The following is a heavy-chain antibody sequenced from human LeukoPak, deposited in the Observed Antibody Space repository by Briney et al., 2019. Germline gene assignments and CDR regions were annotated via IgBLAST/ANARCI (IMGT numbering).Heavy chain of an antibody. J-gene: IGHJ3*02. D-gene: IGHD3-16*01. V-gene: IGHV1-24*01. CDR3: ATDGGYNAFDI. CDR1: GYTFNELS. CDR2: FDPEDGET. Sequence: ASVKVSCKVSGYTFNELSMHWVRQAPGKGLEWMGGFDPEDGETIYAQKFQGRVTMTEDTSTDTAYMELSSLRSEDTAVYYCATDGGYNAFDIWGQGTMVTVSS.